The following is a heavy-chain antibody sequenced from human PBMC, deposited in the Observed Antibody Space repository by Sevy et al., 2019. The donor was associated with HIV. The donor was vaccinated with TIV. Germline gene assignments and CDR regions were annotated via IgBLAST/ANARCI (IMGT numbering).Heavy chain of an antibody. J-gene: IGHJ4*02. CDR2: ISYDGSNK. CDR1: VFTFSSYA. D-gene: IGHD3-9*01. Sequence: GGSLRLSCAASVFTFSSYAMHWVRQAPGKGLEWVAVISYDGSNKYYADSVKGRFTISRDNSKNTLYLQMNSLRAEDTAVYYCASLGKRYFDWLSDDYWGQGTLVTVSS. CDR3: ASLGKRYFDWLSDDY. V-gene: IGHV3-30-3*01.